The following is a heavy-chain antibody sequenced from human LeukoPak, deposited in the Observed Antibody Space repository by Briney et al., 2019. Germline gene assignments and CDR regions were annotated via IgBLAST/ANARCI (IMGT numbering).Heavy chain of an antibody. D-gene: IGHD3-10*01. J-gene: IGHJ5*02. Sequence: GASVKVSCKASGYTFTSYYIHWVRQAPGQGLEWMGWISAYNGNTNYAQKLQGRVTMTTDTSTSTAYMEPRSLRSDDTAVYYCARGKDYYGSGRYIWFDPWGQGTLVTVSS. V-gene: IGHV1-18*04. CDR3: ARGKDYYGSGRYIWFDP. CDR2: ISAYNGNT. CDR1: GYTFTSYY.